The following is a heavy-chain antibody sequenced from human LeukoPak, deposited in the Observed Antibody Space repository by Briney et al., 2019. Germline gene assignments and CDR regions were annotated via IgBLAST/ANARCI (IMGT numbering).Heavy chain of an antibody. CDR2: ISAYNGNT. CDR3: ARDLIVGATKGAFDI. Sequence: ASVKVSCKASGYTFTSYGTTWVRQAPGQGLEWMGWISAYNGNTNYAQKLQGRVTMTTDTSTSTAYMELRSLRSDDTAVYYCARDLIVGATKGAFDIWGQGTMVTVSS. D-gene: IGHD1-26*01. CDR1: GYTFTSYG. J-gene: IGHJ3*02. V-gene: IGHV1-18*01.